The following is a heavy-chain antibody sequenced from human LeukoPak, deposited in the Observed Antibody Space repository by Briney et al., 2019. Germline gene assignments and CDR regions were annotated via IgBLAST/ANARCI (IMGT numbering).Heavy chain of an antibody. CDR3: ARGLTGEGYYDY. V-gene: IGHV4-31*03. J-gene: IGHJ4*02. Sequence: SGTLSLTCTVSGGSISSGGHYWNWIRQHPGKGLEWIGYIFYSGSTYYNPSLKSRLTISVDTSKNQFSLKLSSVTVADTAVYFCARGLTGEGYYDYWGQGTLVTVSS. CDR1: GGSISSGGHY. D-gene: IGHD7-27*01. CDR2: IFYSGST.